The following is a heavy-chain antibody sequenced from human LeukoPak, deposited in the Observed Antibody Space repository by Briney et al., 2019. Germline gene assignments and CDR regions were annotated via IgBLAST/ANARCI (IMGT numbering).Heavy chain of an antibody. V-gene: IGHV4-34*01. Sequence: SETLSLTCAVYGGSFSGYYWSWIRQPPGKGLEWIGEINHSGSTNYNPSLKSRVTISGDTSKNQFSLKLSSVTAADTAVYYCARVLRITIFGVGKGSFDYWGQGTLVTVSS. CDR3: ARVLRITIFGVGKGSFDY. CDR1: GGSFSGYY. CDR2: INHSGST. J-gene: IGHJ4*02. D-gene: IGHD3-3*01.